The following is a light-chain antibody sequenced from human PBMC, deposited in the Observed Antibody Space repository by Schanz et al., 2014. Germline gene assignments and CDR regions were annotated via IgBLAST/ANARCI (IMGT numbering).Light chain of an antibody. V-gene: IGKV3D-20*02. Sequence: EIVLTQSPATLSVSPRERVTLSCRASQSVKTNLAWYQQKPGQAPRLLIYGASTRATGIPDRFSGSGSGTDFTLTISRLEPEDFAVYYCQQRSNWPPITFGQGTRLEIK. CDR1: QSVKTN. CDR3: QQRSNWPPIT. CDR2: GAS. J-gene: IGKJ5*01.